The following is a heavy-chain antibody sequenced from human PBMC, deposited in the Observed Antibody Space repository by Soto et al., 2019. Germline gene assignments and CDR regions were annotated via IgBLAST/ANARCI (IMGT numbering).Heavy chain of an antibody. J-gene: IGHJ4*02. CDR1: GFTVSSNY. CDR3: ARAGQYGNCYLDY. V-gene: IGHV3-66*01. CDR2: IYSGGST. Sequence: EVQLVESGGSLVQPGGSLRLSCAASGFTVSSNYLSWVRQAPGKGLEWVSLIYSGGSTYYADSVKGRFTISRDNSKNTLYLQMNSLRAEDTAVYYCARAGQYGNCYLDYWGQGTLVTVSS. D-gene: IGHD4-17*01.